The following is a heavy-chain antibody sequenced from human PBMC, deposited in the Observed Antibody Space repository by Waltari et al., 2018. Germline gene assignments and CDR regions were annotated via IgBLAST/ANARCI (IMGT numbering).Heavy chain of an antibody. CDR1: GFMSSSYW. J-gene: IGHJ6*02. V-gene: IGHV3-7*04. Sequence: EVQLVESGGGLVQPGGSLILSCAVSGFMSSSYWRSWVRQAPGKGLEWVANINQDGTEKYYVGSVKGRFTISRDNAKNSLYLQMNSLRAEDTAVYYCARVNWGSDKKSLDVWGQGTTVTVSS. CDR3: ARVNWGSDKKSLDV. CDR2: INQDGTEK. D-gene: IGHD7-27*01.